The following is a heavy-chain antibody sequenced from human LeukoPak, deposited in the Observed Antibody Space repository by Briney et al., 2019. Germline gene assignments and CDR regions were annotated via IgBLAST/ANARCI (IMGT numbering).Heavy chain of an antibody. CDR1: GYTFTSYG. CDR3: ARDWGYCSSTSCQMYDY. Sequence: ASVTVSCKASGYTFTSYGISWLRQAPRQGLEWMGWISAYNGNTNYAQKLQGRATMTTDTSTSTAYTELRSLRSDDTAVYYCARDWGYCSSTSCQMYDYWGQGTLVTVSS. V-gene: IGHV1-18*01. J-gene: IGHJ4*02. D-gene: IGHD2-2*01. CDR2: ISAYNGNT.